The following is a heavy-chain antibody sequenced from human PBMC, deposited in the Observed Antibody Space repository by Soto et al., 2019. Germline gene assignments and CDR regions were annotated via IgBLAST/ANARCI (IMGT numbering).Heavy chain of an antibody. CDR2: INAGNGNT. V-gene: IGHV1-3*01. J-gene: IGHJ6*02. CDR1: GYTFTSYA. Sequence: QVQLVQSGAEVKKPGASVKVSCKASGYTFTSYAMHWVRQAPGQRLEWMGWINAGNGNTKYSQKFRGGATITRDTSASTANRALRTWRYEDRAVYYCASSLLNYYYYSGRDVGAQGTTVPVS. CDR3: ASSLLNYYYYSGRDV.